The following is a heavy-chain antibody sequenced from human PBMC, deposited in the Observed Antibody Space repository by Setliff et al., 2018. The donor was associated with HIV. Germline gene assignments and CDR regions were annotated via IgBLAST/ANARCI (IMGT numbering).Heavy chain of an antibody. V-gene: IGHV4-38-2*02. D-gene: IGHD5-12*01. Sequence: SETLSLTCAVSGYSISSGYYWGWIRQAPGKGLEWIGSIYHTGSTYYKPSLKSRVTISVDTSKNQFSLKLSSVTAADTAVYYCARDQGRDGYKHFDYWGQGTLVTVSS. J-gene: IGHJ4*02. CDR3: ARDQGRDGYKHFDY. CDR2: IYHTGST. CDR1: GYSISSGYY.